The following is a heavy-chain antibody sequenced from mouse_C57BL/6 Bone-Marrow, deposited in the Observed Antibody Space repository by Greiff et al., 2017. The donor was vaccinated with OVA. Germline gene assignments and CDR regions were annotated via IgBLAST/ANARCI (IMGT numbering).Heavy chain of an antibody. CDR3: AREYGYHWYFDV. Sequence: VQLQQPGTELAKPGASVKLSCKASGYTFTSYWMHWVKQRPGQGLEWIGNINPSNGGTNYNEKFKSKATLTVDKSSSTAYMQLSSLTSEDSAVYDCAREYGYHWYFDVWGTGTTVTVSS. V-gene: IGHV1-53*01. CDR1: GYTFTSYW. D-gene: IGHD2-2*01. CDR2: INPSNGGT. J-gene: IGHJ1*03.